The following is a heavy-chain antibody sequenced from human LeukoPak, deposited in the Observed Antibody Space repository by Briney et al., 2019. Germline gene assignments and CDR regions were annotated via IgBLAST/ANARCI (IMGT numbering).Heavy chain of an antibody. Sequence: ASVKVSCKASGYTFRGSYIHWLRQAPGQGLEWMGWIDANNGDTKPAQKFQGRVTMSRDTSISTAYMDLSSLSPDDAAVYYCARDPSSVTLYFFDYWGQGTLVTVSS. CDR1: GYTFRGSY. CDR3: ARDPSSVTLYFFDY. V-gene: IGHV1-2*02. J-gene: IGHJ4*02. D-gene: IGHD4-11*01. CDR2: IDANNGDT.